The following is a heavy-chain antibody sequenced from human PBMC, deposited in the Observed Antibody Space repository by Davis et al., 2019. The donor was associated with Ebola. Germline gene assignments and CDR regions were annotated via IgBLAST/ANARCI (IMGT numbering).Heavy chain of an antibody. Sequence: SGPTLVTPTQTLTLTCTFSGFSLRTSGVGVGWIRQPPGTALEWLALIYWDDDKYYSTSLKTRLTISKDTSKNQVVLTMTNMDPVDTATYYCARTRSFYGGNHFDYWGQGTLVTVSS. V-gene: IGHV2-70*01. CDR2: IYWDDDK. CDR3: ARTRSFYGGNHFDY. J-gene: IGHJ4*02. D-gene: IGHD4-23*01. CDR1: GFSLRTSGVG.